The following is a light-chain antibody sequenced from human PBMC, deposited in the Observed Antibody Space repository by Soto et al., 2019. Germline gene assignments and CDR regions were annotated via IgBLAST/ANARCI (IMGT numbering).Light chain of an antibody. CDR2: DAS. CDR1: QSISSW. J-gene: IGKJ5*01. Sequence: DIQMTQSPSTLSASVGDRVTITCRASQSISSWLALYQQKPGKAPKVLIYDASSLEYGVPSRFSGSGPGTEFTLTISSLQPEDFVTYYCQQTYSTPITFGQGTRLEIK. V-gene: IGKV1-5*01. CDR3: QQTYSTPIT.